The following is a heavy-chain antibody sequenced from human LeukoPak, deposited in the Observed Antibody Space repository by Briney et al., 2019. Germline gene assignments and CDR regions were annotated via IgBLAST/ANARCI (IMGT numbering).Heavy chain of an antibody. CDR1: GGSFSGYY. CDR2: INHSGST. Sequence: KPSETLSLTCAVYGGSFSGYYWSWIRQPPGKGLEWIGEINHSGSTNYNPSLKSRVTISVDTSKNQFSLKLSSVTAADTAVYCCARALLRRYNYWGQGTLVTVSS. J-gene: IGHJ4*02. CDR3: ARALLRRYNY. D-gene: IGHD2-21*01. V-gene: IGHV4-34*01.